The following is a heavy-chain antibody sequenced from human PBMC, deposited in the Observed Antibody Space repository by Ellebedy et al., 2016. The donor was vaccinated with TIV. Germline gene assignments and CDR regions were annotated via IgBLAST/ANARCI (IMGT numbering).Heavy chain of an antibody. V-gene: IGHV1-2*02. D-gene: IGHD1-1*01. Sequence: AASVKVSCKASGHTFTGKPIHWVRQAPGQGLEWMGWINPNNGVTKYAQSFQGRVTITRDTSISTAYVEVKGLTSDDTAVYFCAREADRSYNHYDLDAWGQGTTVTVS. CDR1: GHTFTGKP. CDR3: AREADRSYNHYDLDA. J-gene: IGHJ6*02. CDR2: INPNNGVT.